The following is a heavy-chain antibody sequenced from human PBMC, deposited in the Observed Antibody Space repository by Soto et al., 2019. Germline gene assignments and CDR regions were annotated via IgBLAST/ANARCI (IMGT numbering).Heavy chain of an antibody. J-gene: IGHJ6*02. V-gene: IGHV3-21*01. D-gene: IGHD5-18*01. Sequence: EVQLVESGGGLVKPGGSLRLSCAASGFTFSSYSMNWVRQAPGKGLEWVSSISSSSSYIYYADSVKGRFTISRDNAKNSLYLQMNSLRAGDTAVYYCARGDVDTAITDNYGMDVWGQGTTVTVSS. CDR1: GFTFSSYS. CDR2: ISSSSSYI. CDR3: ARGDVDTAITDNYGMDV.